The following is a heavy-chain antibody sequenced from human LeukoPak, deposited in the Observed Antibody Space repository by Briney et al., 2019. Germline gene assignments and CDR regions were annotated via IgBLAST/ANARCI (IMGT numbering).Heavy chain of an antibody. CDR1: GFTFSNAW. J-gene: IGHJ4*02. D-gene: IGHD2-21*02. CDR3: TTDLRTAIYFDP. V-gene: IGHV3-15*01. Sequence: GGSLRLSCVASGFTFSNAWMTWVCPAPGKGLEWVGRIKSRMEGGKTDYAAPVIARFTFSRDDSQNTLYLQMDSLKTDDTDVYYCTTDLRTAIYFDPWGQGTLVTVSS. CDR2: IKSRMEGGKT.